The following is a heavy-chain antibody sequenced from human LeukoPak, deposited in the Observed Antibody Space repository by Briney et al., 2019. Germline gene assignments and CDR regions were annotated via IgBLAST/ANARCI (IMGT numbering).Heavy chain of an antibody. V-gene: IGHV4-59*12. CDR2: IYYSGST. D-gene: IGHD3-10*01. CDR3: ARGQRNYYGSGSQDY. J-gene: IGHJ4*02. CDR1: GGSISSYY. Sequence: SETLSLTCTVSGGSISSYYWSWIRQPPGKGLEWIGYIYYSGSTNYNPSLKSRVTISVDTSKNQFSLKLSSVTAADTAVYYCARGQRNYYGSGSQDYWGQGTLVTVSS.